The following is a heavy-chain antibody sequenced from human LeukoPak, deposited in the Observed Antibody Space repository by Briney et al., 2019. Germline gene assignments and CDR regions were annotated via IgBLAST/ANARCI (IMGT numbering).Heavy chain of an antibody. D-gene: IGHD3-3*02. CDR2: INSDGSST. CDR1: GFTFSTYW. V-gene: IGHV3-74*03. CDR3: ARSQFSGTYPCESDY. Sequence: QPGGSLSLSCAASGFTFSTYWMHWVCHAPRKRLLWVSRINSDGSSTTYTDSVKVRFTYSRDNAKNALYLQMNRLRAEDTAVYYCARSQFSGTYPCESDYWGQGTMVTVSS. J-gene: IGHJ4*02.